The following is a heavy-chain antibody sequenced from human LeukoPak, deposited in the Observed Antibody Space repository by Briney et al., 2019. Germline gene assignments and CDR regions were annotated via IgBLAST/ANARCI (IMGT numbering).Heavy chain of an antibody. CDR2: IHHTGST. D-gene: IGHD2-15*01. Sequence: SETLSLTCAVYGVSFSGYYWGWIRQPPGKGLEWIGSIHHTGSTYYNPSLKSRVTISVDTSKNQFSLKLSSVTAADTAVYYCARGSRTFGVVVVVATAGDAFDIWGQGTMVTVSS. CDR3: ARGSRTFGVVVVVATAGDAFDI. J-gene: IGHJ3*02. CDR1: GVSFSGYY. V-gene: IGHV4-38-2*01.